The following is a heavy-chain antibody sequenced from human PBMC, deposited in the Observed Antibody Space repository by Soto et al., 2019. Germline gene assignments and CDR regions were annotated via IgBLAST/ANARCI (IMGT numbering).Heavy chain of an antibody. CDR3: VRGRYGSEIH. V-gene: IGHV3-53*04. Sequence: EVRLVESGGGLVQPGGSLRLSCAASGFSVSSNYMTWVRQAPGKGLEWVSLVYNGGATHYAASVKRRFTISTHSSQSTLFLQMNSLRTEDTATYYCVRGRYGSEIHWGQGTKVTVSS. J-gene: IGHJ4*02. D-gene: IGHD3-10*01. CDR1: GFSVSSNY. CDR2: VYNGGAT.